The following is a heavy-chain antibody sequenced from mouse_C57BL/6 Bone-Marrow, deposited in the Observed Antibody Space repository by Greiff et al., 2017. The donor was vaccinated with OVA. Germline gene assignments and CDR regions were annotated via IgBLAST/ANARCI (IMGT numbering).Heavy chain of an antibody. Sequence: VQLQQSGTVLARPGASVKMSCKTSGYTFTSYWMHWVKQRPGQGLEWIGAIYPGNSDTSYNQKFKGKAKLTAVTSASTAYMELSSLTNEDSAVYYCTRGIDGSSSWFAYWGQGTLVTVSA. J-gene: IGHJ3*01. CDR1: GYTFTSYW. CDR3: TRGIDGSSSWFAY. D-gene: IGHD1-1*01. CDR2: IYPGNSDT. V-gene: IGHV1-5*01.